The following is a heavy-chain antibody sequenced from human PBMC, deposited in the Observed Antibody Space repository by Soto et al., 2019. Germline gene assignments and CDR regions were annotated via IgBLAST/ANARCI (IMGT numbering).Heavy chain of an antibody. CDR2: IKSKTDGGTT. CDR1: GFTFSNGW. CDR3: TTAGIVGAMSFDY. J-gene: IGHJ4*02. D-gene: IGHD1-26*01. Sequence: GGSLRLSCAASGFTFSNGWMSWVRQAPGKGLEWVGRIKSKTDGGTTDYAAPVKGRFTISRDDSKNTLYLQMNSLKTEDTAVYYCTTAGIVGAMSFDYWGQGTLVTVSS. V-gene: IGHV3-15*01.